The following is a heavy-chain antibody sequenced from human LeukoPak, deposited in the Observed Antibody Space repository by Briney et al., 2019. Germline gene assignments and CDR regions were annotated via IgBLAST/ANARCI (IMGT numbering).Heavy chain of an antibody. CDR1: GGSFSGYY. CDR3: AGGRSGHHSSGGSIDV. J-gene: IGHJ6*02. D-gene: IGHD6-19*01. V-gene: IGHV4-34*01. Sequence: SETLSLTCAVYGGSFSGYYWSWIRQPPGKGLEWIGEINHSGSTNYNPSLKSRVTISVDTSKNQFSLKLSSVTAADTAVYYCAGGRSGHHSSGGSIDVWGQGTTVTVSS. CDR2: INHSGST.